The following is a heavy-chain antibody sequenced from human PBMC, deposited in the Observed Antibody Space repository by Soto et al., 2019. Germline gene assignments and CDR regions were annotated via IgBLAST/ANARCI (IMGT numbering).Heavy chain of an antibody. V-gene: IGHV3-21*01. J-gene: IGHJ6*02. D-gene: IGHD2-15*01. Sequence: GGSLRLSCAASGFTFSSYSMNWVRQAPGKGPEWVSSISSSSSYIYYADSVKGRFTISRDNAKNSLYLQMNSLRAEDTAVYYCARSISGDCSGGSCYLGTDYGMDVWGQGTTVTVSS. CDR2: ISSSSSYI. CDR1: GFTFSSYS. CDR3: ARSISGDCSGGSCYLGTDYGMDV.